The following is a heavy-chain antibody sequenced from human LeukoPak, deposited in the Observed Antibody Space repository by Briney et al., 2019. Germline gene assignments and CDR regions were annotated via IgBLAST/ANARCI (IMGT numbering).Heavy chain of an antibody. J-gene: IGHJ4*02. CDR2: MNPNSGNT. V-gene: IGHV1-8*01. D-gene: IGHD2-2*01. Sequence: GASVKVSCTASGYTFTSCDINWVRQATGQGLEWMGWMNPNSGNTGYAQKFQGRVTMTRNTSISTAYMELSSLRSEDTAVYYCALGSLHGVPAAHFDYWGQGTLVTVSS. CDR1: GYTFTSCD. CDR3: ALGSLHGVPAAHFDY.